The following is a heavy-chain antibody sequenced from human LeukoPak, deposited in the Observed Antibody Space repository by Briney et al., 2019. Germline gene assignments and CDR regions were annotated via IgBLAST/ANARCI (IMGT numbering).Heavy chain of an antibody. D-gene: IGHD2-2*01. J-gene: IGHJ6*03. CDR3: AREVVVPAAISRLYYYYMDV. Sequence: PGGSLRLSCAASGFTFSSYWMHWVRQAPGKGLVWVSRINSDGSSTSYADSVKGRFTISRDNAKNTLYLQMNSLRAEDTAVYYCAREVVVPAAISRLYYYYMDVWGKATTVTVSS. CDR1: GFTFSSYW. V-gene: IGHV3-74*01. CDR2: INSDGSST.